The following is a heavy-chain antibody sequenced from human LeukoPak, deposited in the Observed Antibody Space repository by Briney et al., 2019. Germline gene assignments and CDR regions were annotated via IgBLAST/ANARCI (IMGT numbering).Heavy chain of an antibody. V-gene: IGHV4-31*03. D-gene: IGHD5-12*01. CDR1: GGSISSGGYY. CDR2: IYYSGST. Sequence: PSETLSLTCTVSGGSISSGGYYWSWIRQHPGKGLEWIGHIYYSGSTYYNPSLKSRVTISVDTSKNQFSLKLSSVTAADTAVYYCATDGYDSGMDVWGQGTTVTVSS. J-gene: IGHJ6*02. CDR3: ATDGYDSGMDV.